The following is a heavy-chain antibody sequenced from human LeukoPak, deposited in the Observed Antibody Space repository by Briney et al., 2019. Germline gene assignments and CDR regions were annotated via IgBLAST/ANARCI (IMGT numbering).Heavy chain of an antibody. D-gene: IGHD5-12*01. CDR2: INCSGVI. CDR1: GGSFSGYY. CDR3: ARGRKYVATLTN. Sequence: PSETLSLTCDVNGGSFSGYYWTWVRQSPGRGLEWLGEINCSGVINYNPSLKSRITISLDTSNKQFSLKLTSLIVADTATYFCARGRKYVATLTNWGQGTPVTVSS. V-gene: IGHV4-34*01. J-gene: IGHJ4*02.